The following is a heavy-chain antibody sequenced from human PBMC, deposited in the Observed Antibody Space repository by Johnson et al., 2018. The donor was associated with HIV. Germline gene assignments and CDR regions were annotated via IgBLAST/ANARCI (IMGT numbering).Heavy chain of an antibody. CDR2: ISWNSGSI. CDR3: ARVSGSGADYYEILNDAFDI. D-gene: IGHD3-22*01. CDR1: GFTFEDYG. V-gene: IGHV3-20*04. J-gene: IGHJ3*02. Sequence: VQLVESGGRVVRPGGSLRLSCAASGFTFEDYGMSWVREAPGKGLEWVSGISWNSGSIGYAESVKGRFTISRDNPKNTVFLQMNSLRVEDTAVYYCARVSGSGADYYEILNDAFDIWGQGTMVTVSS.